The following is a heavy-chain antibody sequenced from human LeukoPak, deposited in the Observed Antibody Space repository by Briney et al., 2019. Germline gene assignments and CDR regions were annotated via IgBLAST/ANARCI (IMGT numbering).Heavy chain of an antibody. CDR2: LNHSGSP. D-gene: IGHD2-15*01. Sequence: PSETLSLTCAVYGGCLSGYYWSWIRQPPGKGLEWIGELNHSGSPNYYSSLKSRVTITVHTSKNQFSLKLSSVTAADTVVYDCARGNPKKVVAAARMVYYGMDVWGQGTTVTVSS. CDR3: ARGNPKKVVAAARMVYYGMDV. V-gene: IGHV4-34*01. J-gene: IGHJ6*02. CDR1: GGCLSGYY.